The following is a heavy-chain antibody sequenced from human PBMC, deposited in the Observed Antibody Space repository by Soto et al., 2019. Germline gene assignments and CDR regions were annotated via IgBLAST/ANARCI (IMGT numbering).Heavy chain of an antibody. V-gene: IGHV4-59*08. Sequence: SETLSLTCTVSGGSISSYYWSWIRQPPGKGLEWIGYIYHSGSTNYNPSLKSRVTISVDTSKNQFSLKLSSVTAADTAVYYCARRDCSRTSCYFDYWGQGTLVTVSS. J-gene: IGHJ4*02. CDR2: IYHSGST. CDR1: GGSISSYY. D-gene: IGHD2-2*01. CDR3: ARRDCSRTSCYFDY.